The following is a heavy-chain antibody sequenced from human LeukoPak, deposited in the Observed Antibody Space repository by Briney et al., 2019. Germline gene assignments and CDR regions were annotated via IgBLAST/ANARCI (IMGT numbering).Heavy chain of an antibody. CDR2: ISWNSGSI. Sequence: PGGSLRLSCAASGFTFDDYAMHWVRQAPGKGLPWVSGISWNSGSIGYADSVKGRFTISRDNAKNSLYLQMNSLRAEDTALYYCAKDSGAFRFGDAMDVWGQGTTVTVSS. J-gene: IGHJ6*02. CDR1: GFTFDDYA. D-gene: IGHD3-10*01. V-gene: IGHV3-9*01. CDR3: AKDSGAFRFGDAMDV.